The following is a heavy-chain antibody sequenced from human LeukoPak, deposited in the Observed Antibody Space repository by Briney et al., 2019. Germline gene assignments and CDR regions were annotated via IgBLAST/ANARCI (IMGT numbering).Heavy chain of an antibody. J-gene: IGHJ4*02. CDR1: GFSFSGYE. D-gene: IGHD6-13*01. Sequence: GGSLRLSCAASGFSFSGYEMNWVRQAPGKGLEWPSYISSSGSIIYYGDSVKGRFTISRDNSKTTLYLQMNSLRAEDTAVYYCAKSFGYSRSWFDYWGQGTPVTVSS. V-gene: IGHV3-48*03. CDR3: AKSFGYSRSWFDY. CDR2: ISSSGSII.